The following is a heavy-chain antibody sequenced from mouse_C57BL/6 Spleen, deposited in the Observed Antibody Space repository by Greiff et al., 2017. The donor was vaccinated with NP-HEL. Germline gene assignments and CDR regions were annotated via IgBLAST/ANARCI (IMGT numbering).Heavy chain of an antibody. V-gene: IGHV2-2*01. Sequence: VQLVESGPGLVQPSQSLSITCTVSGFSLTSYGVHWVRQSPGKGLEWLGVIWSGGSTDYNAAFISRLSISKDNSKSQVFFKMNSLQADDTAIYYCARKAYDGYYLFAYWGQGTLVTVSA. CDR1: GFSLTSYG. CDR2: IWSGGST. J-gene: IGHJ3*01. CDR3: ARKAYDGYYLFAY. D-gene: IGHD2-3*01.